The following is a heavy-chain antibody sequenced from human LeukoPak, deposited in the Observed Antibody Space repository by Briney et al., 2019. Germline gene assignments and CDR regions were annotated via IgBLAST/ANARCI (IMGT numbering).Heavy chain of an antibody. CDR3: ANAPRVDCSSTSCYNY. CDR2: IYYSGDT. Sequence: SETLSLTCTVSGGSITSSSHYWGWIRQPPGKGLEWIGSIYYSGDTYYNPSLKSRVTISVDTSRSQFSLSLSSMTAADTAVYYCANAPRVDCSSTSCYNYWGRGTLVTVSS. D-gene: IGHD2-2*02. J-gene: IGHJ4*02. CDR1: GGSITSSSHY. V-gene: IGHV4-39*01.